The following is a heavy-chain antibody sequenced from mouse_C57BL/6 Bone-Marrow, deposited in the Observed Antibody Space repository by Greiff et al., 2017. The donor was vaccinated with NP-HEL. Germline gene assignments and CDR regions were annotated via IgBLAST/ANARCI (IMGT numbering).Heavy chain of an antibody. V-gene: IGHV1-50*01. D-gene: IGHD2-5*01. J-gene: IGHJ3*01. CDR3: ARSLYSKGAY. CDR1: GYTFTSYW. CDR2: IDPSDSYT. Sequence: VKLQQPGAELVKPGASVKLSCKASGYTFTSYWMQWVKQRPGQGLEWIGEIDPSDSYTNYTPKFKGKATLTVDTSTSTAYMQLSSLTSEDSAVYYCARSLYSKGAYGGRGTLVTVSA.